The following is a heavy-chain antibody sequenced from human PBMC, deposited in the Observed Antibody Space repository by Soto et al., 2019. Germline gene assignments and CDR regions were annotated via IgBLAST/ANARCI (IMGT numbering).Heavy chain of an antibody. CDR2: ISSSSSYI. D-gene: IGHD3-22*01. V-gene: IGHV3-21*01. J-gene: IGHJ4*02. Sequence: GGSLRLSCAASGFTFSSYSMNWVRQAPGKGLEWVSSISSSSSYIYYADSVKGRFTISRDNAKNSLYLQMNSLRAEDTAVYYCASLSDSSGYYADYWGQGTLVTVSS. CDR3: ASLSDSSGYYADY. CDR1: GFTFSSYS.